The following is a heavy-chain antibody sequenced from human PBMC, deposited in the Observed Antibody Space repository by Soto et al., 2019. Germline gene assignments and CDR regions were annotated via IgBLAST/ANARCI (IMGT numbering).Heavy chain of an antibody. CDR3: TRGGDAYKNGH. CDR2: LYNSGST. Sequence: SETLSLTCTVSGASISRYYWSWIRQSPGKGLEWIGFLYNSGSTNYNPSLKRRVTMSVDTSKNHFSLKLTSVNAVDTAVYYCTRGGDAYKNGHWGQGTLVTVSS. D-gene: IGHD2-21*01. V-gene: IGHV4-59*01. J-gene: IGHJ4*02. CDR1: GASISRYY.